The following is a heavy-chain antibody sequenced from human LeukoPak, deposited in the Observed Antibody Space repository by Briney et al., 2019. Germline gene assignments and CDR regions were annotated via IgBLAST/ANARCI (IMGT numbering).Heavy chain of an antibody. CDR2: ISTLGGTI. J-gene: IGHJ4*02. CDR3: AGYGFYPY. CDR1: GFTFSDYY. D-gene: IGHD5-18*01. V-gene: IGHV3-11*01. Sequence: PGGSLRLSCAASGFTFSDYYMSWIRQAPGKGLEWLSYISTLGGTIYSADSVKGRFTFSRDNAKNLVYLEINSLRAEDTAVYYCAGYGFYPYWGQGTPVTVSS.